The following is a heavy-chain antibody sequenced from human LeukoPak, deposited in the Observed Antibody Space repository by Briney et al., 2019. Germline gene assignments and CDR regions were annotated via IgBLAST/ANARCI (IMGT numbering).Heavy chain of an antibody. D-gene: IGHD6-6*01. V-gene: IGHV3-43*02. Sequence: GGSLRLSCAASGFTFDDYAMHWVRQAPGKGLEWVSLISGDGGSTYYADSVKGRFTISRDNSKNSLYLQMNSLRTEDTALYYCAKDISSSLPSNWFDPWGQGTLVTVSS. CDR3: AKDISSSLPSNWFDP. CDR2: ISGDGGST. CDR1: GFTFDDYA. J-gene: IGHJ5*02.